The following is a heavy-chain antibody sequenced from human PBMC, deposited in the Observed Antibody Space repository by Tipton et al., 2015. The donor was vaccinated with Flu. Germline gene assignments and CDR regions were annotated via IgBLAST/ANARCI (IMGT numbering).Heavy chain of an antibody. D-gene: IGHD6-13*01. J-gene: IGHJ6*02. Sequence: LRLSCTVSGGSISSYYWSWIRQPPGKGLEWTGYIYYSGSTNYNPSLKSRVTISVDTSKNQFSLKLSSVTAADTAVYYCARHGYSSSWTPMGYYYGMDVWGQGTTVTVSS. V-gene: IGHV4-59*08. CDR1: GGSISSYY. CDR3: ARHGYSSSWTPMGYYYGMDV. CDR2: IYYSGST.